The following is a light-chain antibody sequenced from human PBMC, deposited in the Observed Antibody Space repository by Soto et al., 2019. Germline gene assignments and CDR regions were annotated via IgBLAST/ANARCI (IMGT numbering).Light chain of an antibody. CDR1: SSDVGGYNY. Sequence: QSVLTQPASVSGSPGQSITISCTGTSSDVGGYNYVSWYQQHPGKAPKLMIYEVSNRPSGVSNRCSGSKSGNTASLTISGLQAEDEADYYCSSYTRSSTRVFGGGTKLTVL. CDR3: SSYTRSSTRV. V-gene: IGLV2-14*01. CDR2: EVS. J-gene: IGLJ2*01.